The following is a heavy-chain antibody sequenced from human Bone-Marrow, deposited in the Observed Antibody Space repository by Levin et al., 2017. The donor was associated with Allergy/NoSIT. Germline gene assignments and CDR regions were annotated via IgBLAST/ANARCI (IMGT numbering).Heavy chain of an antibody. D-gene: IGHD7-27*01. J-gene: IGHJ4*02. Sequence: GESLKISCTASGFSINAHYMSWIRRAPGKGLEWVSCITSTTSALHYVDSVRGRFTASRDNAKNSIYLQMNNLRAEDTAIYYCARENWGPDFWGQGTLVAVSS. CDR1: GFSINAHY. CDR3: ARENWGPDF. V-gene: IGHV3-11*01. CDR2: ITSTTSAL.